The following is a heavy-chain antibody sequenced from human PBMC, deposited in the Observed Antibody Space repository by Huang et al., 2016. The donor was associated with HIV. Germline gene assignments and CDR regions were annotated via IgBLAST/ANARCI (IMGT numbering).Heavy chain of an antibody. Sequence: QVLLVQSGAEVRKPGSSVKVSCTAFGVTFSSYAISWVRQAPGQGLEWMGGIIPIFGTANDTQKFQGRVTITVDESTNTGYMELTRLTSEDTAVYYCARTAYSYGFRQGYNWFDPWGQGTPVTVSS. D-gene: IGHD5-18*01. CDR2: IIPIFGTA. V-gene: IGHV1-69*13. J-gene: IGHJ5*02. CDR1: GVTFSSYA. CDR3: ARTAYSYGFRQGYNWFDP.